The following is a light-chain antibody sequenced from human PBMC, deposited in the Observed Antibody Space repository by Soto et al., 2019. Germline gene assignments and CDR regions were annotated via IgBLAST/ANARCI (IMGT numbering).Light chain of an antibody. CDR3: QQYQNLWT. CDR2: RAS. CDR1: QSVCSN. J-gene: IGKJ1*01. V-gene: IGKV3-15*01. Sequence: EIVMTQSPDTLSVSPGERATLSCRAGQSVCSNLAWYQQKPGHTPRIHKSRASARATRARARCSGSGSGTDFTLTIRSLQSEDFAFYYCQQYQNLWTFGQGTKVDIK.